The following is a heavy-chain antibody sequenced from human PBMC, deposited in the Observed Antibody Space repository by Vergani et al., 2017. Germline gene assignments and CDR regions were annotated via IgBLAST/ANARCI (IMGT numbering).Heavy chain of an antibody. CDR2: ISSYNGNT. Sequence: QVQLVQSGAEVKKPGASVKVSCKASGYTFINYGISWVRQAPGQGLEWMGWISSYNGNTNYAQNLQGRVTMTTDTSTSTAYLELRTLRSDDPAVYYCARRIVGASANDFWGQGTLVTVSS. J-gene: IGHJ4*02. D-gene: IGHD1-26*01. V-gene: IGHV1-18*04. CDR1: GYTFINYG. CDR3: ARRIVGASANDF.